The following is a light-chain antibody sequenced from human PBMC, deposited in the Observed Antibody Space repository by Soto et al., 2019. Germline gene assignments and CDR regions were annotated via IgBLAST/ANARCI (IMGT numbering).Light chain of an antibody. CDR3: LRYYGGAQLGV. J-gene: IGLJ2*01. V-gene: IGLV7-43*01. CDR2: STS. Sequence: QAVVTQEPSLTVSPGGTVTLTCASSTGAVTSGYYPNWFQQKPGQAPRALIYSTSNKYSWTPARFSGSLLGGKAALTLSGVQPEDEAEYYCLRYYGGAQLGVFGGGTKVTVL. CDR1: TGAVTSGYY.